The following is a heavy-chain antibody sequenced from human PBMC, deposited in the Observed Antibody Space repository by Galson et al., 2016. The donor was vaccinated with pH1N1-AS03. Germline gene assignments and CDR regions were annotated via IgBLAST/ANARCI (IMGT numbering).Heavy chain of an antibody. J-gene: IGHJ4*02. CDR2: IYYTGST. Sequence: SKTLSLTCSVSGALINTQYWSWIRQAPGRGLEWIGYIYYTGSTIYNPSLQSRVAITVDTSKNQFSLQLTSVTAADTAVYYCVSARGFYGSNYFDYWGPGRVVIVSS. V-gene: IGHV4-59*11. CDR3: VSARGFYGSNYFDY. D-gene: IGHD1-26*01. CDR1: GALINTQY.